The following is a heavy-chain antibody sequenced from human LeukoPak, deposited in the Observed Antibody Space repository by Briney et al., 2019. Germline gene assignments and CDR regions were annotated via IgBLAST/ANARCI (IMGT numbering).Heavy chain of an antibody. J-gene: IGHJ4*02. Sequence: VASVKVSCKASGGTFSSYAISWVRQAPGQGLEWMGGIIPIFGTANYAQKFQGRVTITADKSTSTAYMELSSLRSEDTAVYYCVREGRYCSSTSCYVGSGFDYWGQGTLVTVSS. CDR2: IIPIFGTA. V-gene: IGHV1-69*06. D-gene: IGHD2-2*01. CDR1: GGTFSSYA. CDR3: VREGRYCSSTSCYVGSGFDY.